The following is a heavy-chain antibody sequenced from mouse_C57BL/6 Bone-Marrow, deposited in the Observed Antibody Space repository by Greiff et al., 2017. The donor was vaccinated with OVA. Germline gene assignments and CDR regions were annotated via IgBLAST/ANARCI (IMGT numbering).Heavy chain of an antibody. CDR2: ISYDGSN. D-gene: IGHD2-2*01. V-gene: IGHV3-6*01. J-gene: IGHJ2*01. Sequence: EVQLVESGPGLVKPSQSLSLTCSVTGYSITSGYYWNWIRQFPGNKLEWMGYISYDGSNNYNPSLKNRISITRDTSKNQFFLKLNSVTTEDTATYYCARVGLWLRRRPYYVDYWGQGTTLTVSS. CDR3: ARVGLWLRRRPYYVDY. CDR1: GYSITSGYY.